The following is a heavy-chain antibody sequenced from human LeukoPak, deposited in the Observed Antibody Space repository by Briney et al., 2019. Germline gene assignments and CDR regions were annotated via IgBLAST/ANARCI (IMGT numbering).Heavy chain of an antibody. D-gene: IGHD3-22*01. Sequence: GRSLRLSCAASGFTFSSCGMHWVRQAPGKGLEWVAVISYDGSNKYYADSVKGRFTISRDNSKNTLFLEMNSLRAEDTAVYYCAKDAGVTMIVVVIEYFQHWGQGTLVTVSS. V-gene: IGHV3-30*18. J-gene: IGHJ1*01. CDR2: ISYDGSNK. CDR3: AKDAGVTMIVVVIEYFQH. CDR1: GFTFSSCG.